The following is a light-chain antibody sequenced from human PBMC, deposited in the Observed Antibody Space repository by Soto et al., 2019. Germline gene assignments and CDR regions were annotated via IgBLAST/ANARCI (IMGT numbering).Light chain of an antibody. V-gene: IGKV3-20*01. CDR3: QHYGSSPFP. Sequence: ENVLTQSPGRLSLSPGELATLSCRASQTVDGNSFAWYQQKPCQAPRLLMFDAFNRATGIPDRFSGSGSGTDFTLTISRLEPGDFALYYWQHYGSSPFPFGPGTTVD. CDR1: QTVDGNS. CDR2: DAF. J-gene: IGKJ3*01.